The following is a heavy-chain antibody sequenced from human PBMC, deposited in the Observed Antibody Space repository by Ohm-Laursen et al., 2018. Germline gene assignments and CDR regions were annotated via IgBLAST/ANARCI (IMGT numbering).Heavy chain of an antibody. CDR2: ISVSGGTT. CDR3: AKGRSGGTGHGNWFES. Sequence: SLRLSCSASGFTFSSYAMSWVRQAPGKGLEWVSFISVSGGTTYYRDSVKGRFSISRDNSKNTLYLQMNSLRVEDTAVYYCAKGRSGGTGHGNWFESWGQGALVIVSS. J-gene: IGHJ5*01. CDR1: GFTFSSYA. V-gene: IGHV3-23*01. D-gene: IGHD3-10*01.